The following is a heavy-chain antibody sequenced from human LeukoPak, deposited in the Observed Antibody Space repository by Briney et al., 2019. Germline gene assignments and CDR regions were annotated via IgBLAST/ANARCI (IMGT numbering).Heavy chain of an antibody. CDR2: IYHSGST. D-gene: IGHD3-10*01. J-gene: IGHJ1*01. V-gene: IGHV4-38-2*01. Sequence: SETLSLTCAVSGYSLSSGYYWGWIRQPPGKGLEWIGSIYHSGSTYYNPSLKSRVTISVDTSKNQFSLKLSSVTAADTAVYYCARADVLLWFGEDGGYFQHGGQGTLVTVSA. CDR1: GYSLSSGYY. CDR3: ARADVLLWFGEDGGYFQH.